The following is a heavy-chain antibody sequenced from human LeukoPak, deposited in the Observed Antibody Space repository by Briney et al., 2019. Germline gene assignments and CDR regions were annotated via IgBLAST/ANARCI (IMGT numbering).Heavy chain of an antibody. V-gene: IGHV3-7*01. CDR1: GFTFSSYW. Sequence: PGGSLRLSCAASGFTFSSYWMSWVRQAPGKGLEWVANIKQDGSEKYYVDSVKGRFTISRDNSKNTLYLQMNSLRAEDTAVYYCARDRGDYGLTAYYYYYGMDVWGQGTTVTVSS. D-gene: IGHD4-17*01. CDR3: ARDRGDYGLTAYYYYYGMDV. J-gene: IGHJ6*02. CDR2: IKQDGSEK.